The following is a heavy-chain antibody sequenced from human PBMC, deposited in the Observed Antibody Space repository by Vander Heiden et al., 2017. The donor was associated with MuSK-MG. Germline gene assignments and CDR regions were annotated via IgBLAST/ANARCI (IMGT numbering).Heavy chain of an antibody. CDR3: VNMELTTSRFGVAWCDP. J-gene: IGHJ5*02. D-gene: IGHD3-3*01. CDR1: GFSLSTNGVG. CDR2: IYWNDDK. Sequence: QITLKESGPTLVKPTQTLTLTCSFSGFSLSTNGVGVGWIRQPPGKALEWLAFIYWNDDKQYSPSLRSRLTITKDTSKNQVGLTMTNMETVDTATYYCVNMELTTSRFGVAWCDPWGQVTLVTVSS. V-gene: IGHV2-5*04.